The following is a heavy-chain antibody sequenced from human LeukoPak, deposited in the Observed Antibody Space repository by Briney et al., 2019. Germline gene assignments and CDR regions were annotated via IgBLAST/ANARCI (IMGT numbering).Heavy chain of an antibody. J-gene: IGHJ3*02. CDR3: ARLGQQLVRTGAFDI. CDR2: ISAYNGNT. CDR1: GYTFTSYG. D-gene: IGHD6-13*01. V-gene: IGHV1-18*01. Sequence: ASVKVSCKASGYTFTSYGISWVRQAPGQGLEWMGWISAYNGNTNYAQKLQGRVTMTTDTSTSTAYMELRSLRSDDTAVYYCARLGQQLVRTGAFDIWGQGTMVTVSS.